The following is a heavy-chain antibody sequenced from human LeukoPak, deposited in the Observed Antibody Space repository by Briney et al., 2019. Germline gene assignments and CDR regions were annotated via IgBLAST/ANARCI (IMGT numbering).Heavy chain of an antibody. Sequence: TGGSLRLSCAASGFTFSSYAMSWVRQAPGKGLEWVSAISGGGGSTYYADSVKGRFTISRDNSKNTLYLQMNSLRAEDTAVYYCAKDQQGLRYFDWLIDYWGQGTLVTVSS. CDR2: ISGGGGST. D-gene: IGHD3-9*01. J-gene: IGHJ4*02. V-gene: IGHV3-23*01. CDR3: AKDQQGLRYFDWLIDY. CDR1: GFTFSSYA.